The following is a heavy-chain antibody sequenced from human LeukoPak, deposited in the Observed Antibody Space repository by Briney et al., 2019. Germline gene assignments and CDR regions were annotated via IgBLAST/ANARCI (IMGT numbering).Heavy chain of an antibody. CDR3: ARDNYYKSGTFDC. CDR1: GFAFSSHD. Sequence: GGSLRLSCVASGFAFSSHDMNWVRQAPGKGLEWLSYISNSGRTIDSADSVKGRFTISRDNAKNSLYLQMNSLRAEDTDVYYCARDNYYKSGTFDCWGQGTLVTVSS. D-gene: IGHD3-10*01. V-gene: IGHV3-48*03. CDR2: ISNSGRTI. J-gene: IGHJ4*02.